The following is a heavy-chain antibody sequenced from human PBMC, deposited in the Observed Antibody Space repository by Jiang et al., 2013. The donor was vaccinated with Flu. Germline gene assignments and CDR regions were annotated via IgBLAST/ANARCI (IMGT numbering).Heavy chain of an antibody. V-gene: IGHV3-33*01. D-gene: IGHD3-10*01. J-gene: IGHJ3*02. CDR1: GFTFSSCG. CDR2: LWYDGSTK. CDR3: ARDIGDGRSARNDAFNM. Sequence: VQLVESGGGVVQPGTSLRLSCEISGFTFSSCGIHWVRQAPGKGLEWVAVLWYDGSTKYYADSVMGRSAISRDESRNTLYLEMNNLRVEDTAVYYCARDIGDGRSARNDAFNMWGQGTMVSVSS.